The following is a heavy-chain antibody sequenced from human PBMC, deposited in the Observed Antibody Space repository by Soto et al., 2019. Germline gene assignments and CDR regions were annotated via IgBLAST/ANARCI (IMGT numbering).Heavy chain of an antibody. V-gene: IGHV1-2*02. CDR3: TTDKLSIVLMVYEKFDY. CDR1: GYTFTAFY. Sequence: ASVKVSCKAPGYTFTAFYMNWVRQAPGQGLEWMGWVNPNTGVTKYAQKFQGRVTMTRDTSINTAYMELSGLTSDDTAVYYCTTDKLSIVLMVYEKFDYWGQGTLVTVSS. D-gene: IGHD2-8*01. CDR2: VNPNTGVT. J-gene: IGHJ4*02.